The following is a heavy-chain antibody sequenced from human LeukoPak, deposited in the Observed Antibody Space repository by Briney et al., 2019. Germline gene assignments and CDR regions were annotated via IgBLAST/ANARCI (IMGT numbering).Heavy chain of an antibody. Sequence: GGSLRLSCAASGFTFSSYAMSWLPQAPGKALVGVSHIHYSPGYTYYADSVKGRFTISRDNSKNTLYLQMNSLRAEDTAVYYCAKGYSGAWYDFDSWGQGTPVTASS. J-gene: IGHJ4*02. CDR2: IHYSPGYT. CDR1: GFTFSSYA. V-gene: IGHV3-23*01. D-gene: IGHD6-19*01. CDR3: AKGYSGAWYDFDS.